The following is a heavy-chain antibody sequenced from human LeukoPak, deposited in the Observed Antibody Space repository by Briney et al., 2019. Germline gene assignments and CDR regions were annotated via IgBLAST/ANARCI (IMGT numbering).Heavy chain of an antibody. J-gene: IGHJ4*02. CDR3: ARGGALGSGWYR. CDR2: TKQDGSEK. V-gene: IGHV3-7*03. Sequence: GGSLRLSCAASGFTFNNYWMSWVRQAPGKGLEWVANTKQDGSEKYHVGSVKGRFTISRDNDKNSLYLQMNSLRADDTAVYYCARGGALGSGWYRWGQGTLVTVSS. D-gene: IGHD6-19*01. CDR1: GFTFNNYW.